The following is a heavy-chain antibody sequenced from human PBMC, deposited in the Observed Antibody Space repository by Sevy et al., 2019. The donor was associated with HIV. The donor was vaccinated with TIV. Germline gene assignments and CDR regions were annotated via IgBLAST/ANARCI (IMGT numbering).Heavy chain of an antibody. CDR2: IYYSGST. J-gene: IGHJ2*01. D-gene: IGHD3-16*01. V-gene: IGHV4-39*01. Sequence: SQTLSLTCTVSGGSISSSSYYWGWIRQPPGKGLEWIGSIYYSGSTYYNPSLKSRVTISVDTSKNQFSLKLSSVTAADTAVYYCASGGYWYFDLWGRDTLVTVSS. CDR3: ASGGYWYFDL. CDR1: GGSISSSSYY.